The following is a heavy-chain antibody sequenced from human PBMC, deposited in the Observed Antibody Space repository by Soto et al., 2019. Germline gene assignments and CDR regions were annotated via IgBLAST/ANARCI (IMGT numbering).Heavy chain of an antibody. Sequence: SETLSLPWAVYGGSFSGYYWSWIRQPPGKGLEWIGEINHSGSTNYNPSLKSRVTISVDTSKNQFSLKLSSVTAADTAVYYCEKRVRITIFGGVIIGHHWFDQWGQVTLGTVS. J-gene: IGHJ5*02. V-gene: IGHV4-34*01. CDR2: INHSGST. D-gene: IGHD3-3*01. CDR3: EKRVRITIFGGVIIGHHWFDQ. CDR1: GGSFSGYY.